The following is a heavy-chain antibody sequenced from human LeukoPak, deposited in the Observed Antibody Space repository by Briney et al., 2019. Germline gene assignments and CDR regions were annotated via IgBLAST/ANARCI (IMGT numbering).Heavy chain of an antibody. CDR3: ARDLGSGEFDP. Sequence: GGSLRLSCAASGFTLSSYWMHWVRQAPGKGLVWVSRINSDGSRTSYADSVKGRFIISRDNAKNTLYLQMNSLRAEDTAVYYCARDLGSGEFDPWGQGTLVTVSS. D-gene: IGHD3-10*01. V-gene: IGHV3-74*01. CDR1: GFTLSSYW. J-gene: IGHJ5*02. CDR2: INSDGSRT.